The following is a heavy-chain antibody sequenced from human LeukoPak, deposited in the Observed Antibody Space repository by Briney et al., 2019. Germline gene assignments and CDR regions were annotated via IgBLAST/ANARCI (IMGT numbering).Heavy chain of an antibody. D-gene: IGHD6-19*01. J-gene: IGHJ4*02. CDR3: ARALGWLDYFDY. Sequence: ASVKVSCKASGGTFSSYAISWVRQAPGQGLEWMGGIIPIFGTAHYAQKFQGRVTITADESTSTAYMELSSLRSEDTAVYYCARALGWLDYFDYWGQGTLVTVSS. V-gene: IGHV1-69*13. CDR1: GGTFSSYA. CDR2: IIPIFGTA.